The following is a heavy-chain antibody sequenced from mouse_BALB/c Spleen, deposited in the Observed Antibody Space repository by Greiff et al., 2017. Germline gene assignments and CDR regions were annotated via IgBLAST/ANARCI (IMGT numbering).Heavy chain of an antibody. CDR1: GFTFSSYG. Sequence: EVMLVESGGDLVKPGGSLKLSCAASGFTFSSYGMSWVRQTPDKSLEWVATISSGGSYTYYPDSVKGRFTISRDNAKNTQYLQMSSLKSEDTAMYYCSTRGTTGSWLAYWGQGTLVTVSA. CDR2: ISSGGSYT. J-gene: IGHJ3*01. CDR3: STRGTTGSWLAY. V-gene: IGHV5-6*02. D-gene: IGHD2-14*01.